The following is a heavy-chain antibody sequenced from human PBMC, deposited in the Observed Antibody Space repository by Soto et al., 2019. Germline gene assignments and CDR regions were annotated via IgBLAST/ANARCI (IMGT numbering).Heavy chain of an antibody. CDR1: GFTFSSYA. CDR2: ISGSGGST. J-gene: IGHJ3*02. D-gene: IGHD3-3*01. V-gene: IGHV3-23*01. Sequence: GGSLRLSCAASGFTFSSYAMSWVRQAPGKGLEWVSAISGSGGSTYYADSVKGRFTISRDNSKNTLYLQMNSLRAEDTAVYYCAKGAYYDFWSGYSSLPDDAFDIWGQGTMVTVSS. CDR3: AKGAYYDFWSGYSSLPDDAFDI.